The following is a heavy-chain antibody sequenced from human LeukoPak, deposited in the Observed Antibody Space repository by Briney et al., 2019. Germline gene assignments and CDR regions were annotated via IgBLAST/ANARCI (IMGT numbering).Heavy chain of an antibody. CDR3: ARIKGGTSATISY. CDR2: IDQDGSEK. D-gene: IGHD1-26*01. V-gene: IGHV3-7*01. CDR1: GFTFSGYR. J-gene: IGHJ4*02. Sequence: PGGSLRLSCAVSGFTFSGYRMSWVRQARGKGLEWVANIDQDGSEKYYVDSVKGRFTISKDNAKNSLFLQMNSLRDEDTAVYYCARIKGGTSATISYWGQGTLVTVSS.